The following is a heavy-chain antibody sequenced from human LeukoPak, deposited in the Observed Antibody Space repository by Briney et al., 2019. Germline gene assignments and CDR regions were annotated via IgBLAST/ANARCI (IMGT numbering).Heavy chain of an antibody. CDR3: ARDPEGTYSGSFEGDWFDP. CDR1: GHSFTSYG. J-gene: IGHJ5*02. D-gene: IGHD1-26*01. Sequence: ASVKVSCKASGHSFTSYGISWVRQAPGQGLEWMGWITAYNGNTHFARNLRDRVTMTTDTSANTVYLELRNLRSDDTAVYYCARDPEGTYSGSFEGDWFDPWGQGTLVTVSS. CDR2: ITAYNGNT. V-gene: IGHV1-18*01.